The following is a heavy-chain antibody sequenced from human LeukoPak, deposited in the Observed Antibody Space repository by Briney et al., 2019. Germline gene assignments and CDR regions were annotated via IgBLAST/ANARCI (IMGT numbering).Heavy chain of an antibody. Sequence: GASVKVSCKASGYTFTGYYMHWVRQAPGQGLEWMGRINPNSGGTNYAQKFQGRVTMTRDTSISTAYMELSRLRSDDTAVYYCARGGRGYCSSTSCYYWFDPWGQGTLVTVSS. V-gene: IGHV1-2*06. D-gene: IGHD2-2*01. CDR2: INPNSGGT. CDR1: GYTFTGYY. J-gene: IGHJ5*02. CDR3: ARGGRGYCSSTSCYYWFDP.